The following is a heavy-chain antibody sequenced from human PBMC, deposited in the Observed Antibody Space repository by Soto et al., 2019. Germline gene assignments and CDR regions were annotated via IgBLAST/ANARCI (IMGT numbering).Heavy chain of an antibody. D-gene: IGHD6-19*01. V-gene: IGHV3-23*01. CDR1: GFTFSNYA. Sequence: GGSLRLSCAASGFTFSNYAMSWVRQAPGKGLEWVSGISSGGGSPYNADSVKGRFSISRDNSKNTLYLQMNSLRAEDTAVYYCARPYSSGWYGSGAFDIWGQGTMVTVSS. J-gene: IGHJ3*02. CDR3: ARPYSSGWYGSGAFDI. CDR2: ISSGGGSP.